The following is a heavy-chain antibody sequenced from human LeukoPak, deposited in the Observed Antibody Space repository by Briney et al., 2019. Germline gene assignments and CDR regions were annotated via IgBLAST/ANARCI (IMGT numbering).Heavy chain of an antibody. CDR2: IWYDGSNK. V-gene: IGHV3-33*01. D-gene: IGHD3-10*01. CDR1: GFTFSSYD. Sequence: GGSLRLFCAASGFTFSSYDMHWVRQAPGKGLEWVAVIWYDGSNKYYADSVKGRFTISRDNSKNTLYLQMNSLRAEDTAVYYCARWYYYGSGSLDYCGQGTLVTVSS. J-gene: IGHJ4*02. CDR3: ARWYYYGSGSLDY.